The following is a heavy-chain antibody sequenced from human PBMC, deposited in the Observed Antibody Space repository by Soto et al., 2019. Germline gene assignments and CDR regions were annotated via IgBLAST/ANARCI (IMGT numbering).Heavy chain of an antibody. J-gene: IGHJ6*03. Sequence: EVQVLESGGGSVQPGGSLRLSCAASGFTFSNFAMGWVRHAPGKGLEWVSEITGSTGSTYYADSVRGRFFISRDNSKNTLHLPMNILRVEYTAVYYCVKDTSSSPYYMDVWGKGTTVTVSS. D-gene: IGHD2-2*01. CDR3: VKDTSSSPYYMDV. V-gene: IGHV3-23*01. CDR2: ITGSTGST. CDR1: GFTFSNFA.